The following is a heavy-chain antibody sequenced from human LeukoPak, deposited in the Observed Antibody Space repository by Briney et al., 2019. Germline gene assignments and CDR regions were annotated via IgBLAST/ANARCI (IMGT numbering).Heavy chain of an antibody. D-gene: IGHD5-12*01. CDR2: ISRSGSST. CDR3: ARGTTINNFDY. CDR1: GFTLSSYD. J-gene: IGHJ4*02. V-gene: IGHV3-48*03. Sequence: GGSLRLSCAASGFTLSSYDMNWVRQAPGKGLEWVSYISRSGSSTHYVDSVKGRLTISRDNAKNSLYLQMNSLRAEDTAVYYCARGTTINNFDYWGQGTLVTVSS.